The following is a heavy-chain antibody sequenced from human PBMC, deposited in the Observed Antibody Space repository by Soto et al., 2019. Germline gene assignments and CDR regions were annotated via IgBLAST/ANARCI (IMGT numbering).Heavy chain of an antibody. CDR1: GGSISSSSYY. V-gene: IGHV4-39*01. J-gene: IGHJ6*02. D-gene: IGHD3-10*01. Sequence: SETLSLTCTVSGGSISSSSYYWGWIRQPPGKGLEWIGSIYYSGSTYYNPSLKSRVTISVDTSKNQFSLKLSSVTAADTAVYYCARGGVVSMVRGVIIKTAMDVWGQGTTVTVSS. CDR3: ARGGVVSMVRGVIIKTAMDV. CDR2: IYYSGST.